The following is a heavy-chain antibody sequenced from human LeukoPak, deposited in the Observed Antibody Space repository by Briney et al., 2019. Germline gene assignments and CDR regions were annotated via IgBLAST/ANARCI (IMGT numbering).Heavy chain of an antibody. Sequence: ASVKVSCKASGYIFTGYYMHWVRQAPGQGLEWMGWISPKSGVTNYAQKFQGRVTMTRDTSISTAYMELSRLRSDDTAVYYCARGPQLWFRGTWNMDVWGKGTTVTVSS. CDR3: ARGPQLWFRGTWNMDV. CDR2: ISPKSGVT. CDR1: GYIFTGYY. J-gene: IGHJ6*03. D-gene: IGHD5-18*01. V-gene: IGHV1-2*02.